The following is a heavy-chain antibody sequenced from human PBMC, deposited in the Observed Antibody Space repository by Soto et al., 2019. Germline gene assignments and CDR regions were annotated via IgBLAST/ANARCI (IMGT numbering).Heavy chain of an antibody. J-gene: IGHJ4*02. V-gene: IGHV1-69*13. CDR3: ARASHYYYYDSSGSEGDY. Sequence: SVKVSCKASGGTFSSYAISWVRQAPGQGLEWMGGIIPIFGTANYAQKFQGRVTITADESTSTAYMELSSLRSEDTAVYYCARASHYYYYDSSGSEGDYWGQGTLVTVSS. CDR1: GGTFSSYA. D-gene: IGHD3-22*01. CDR2: IIPIFGTA.